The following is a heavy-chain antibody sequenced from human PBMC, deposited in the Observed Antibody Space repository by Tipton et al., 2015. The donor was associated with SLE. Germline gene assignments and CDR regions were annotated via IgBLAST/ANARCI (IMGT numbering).Heavy chain of an antibody. D-gene: IGHD2-2*01. CDR1: GGSFTGYY. V-gene: IGHV4-34*01. CDR3: ARAYCSSTKCQRAEYFQH. Sequence: LRLSCAVYGGSFTGYYWSWIRQSPGKGLEWIGEIHHSGSTIYNPSLKSRVTISVDTSKNQFSLKLSSVTAADTAVYYCARAYCSSTKCQRAEYFQHWGQGPLVTVYS. J-gene: IGHJ1*01. CDR2: IHHSGST.